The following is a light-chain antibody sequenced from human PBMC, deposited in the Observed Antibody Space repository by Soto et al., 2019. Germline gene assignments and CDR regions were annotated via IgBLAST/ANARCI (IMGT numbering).Light chain of an antibody. CDR1: QSVLSNSNNKNY. CDR3: QQYHSDPIT. Sequence: DFVMTQSPDSLAVSLGERATINCKASQSVLSNSNNKNYLAWFQQKSGQPPKLLIYWASTRQSGVPDRLSGSGSATDFTLTISSLQAEDVAVYYCQQYHSDPITFGQGTRLEIK. V-gene: IGKV4-1*01. J-gene: IGKJ5*01. CDR2: WAS.